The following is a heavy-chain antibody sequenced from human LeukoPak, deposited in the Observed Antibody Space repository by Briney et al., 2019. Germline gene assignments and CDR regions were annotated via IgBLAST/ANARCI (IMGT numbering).Heavy chain of an antibody. D-gene: IGHD1-26*01. J-gene: IGHJ6*03. Sequence: PGGSLRLSCAASGFTFSSYEMNWVRQAPGKGLEWVSYISSSGSTIYYADSVKGRFTISRDNAKDSLYLQMNSLRAEDTAVYYCERDCGSYYGYYYYMDVWGKGTTVTVSS. CDR2: ISSSGSTI. CDR1: GFTFSSYE. V-gene: IGHV3-48*03. CDR3: ERDCGSYYGYYYYMDV.